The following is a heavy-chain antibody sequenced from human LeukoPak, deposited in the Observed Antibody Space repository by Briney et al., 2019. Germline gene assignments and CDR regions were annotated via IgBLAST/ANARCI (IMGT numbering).Heavy chain of an antibody. D-gene: IGHD5-12*01. Sequence: ASVKVSCKASGYTFTGYYIHWVRQAPGQGLEWMGIINPSGVSTNYAQKFQGRVTITRDMSTSTVYMELSSLRSEDTAVYYCARGPWIYSGYPSYYFDYWAQGTLVTVSS. CDR2: INPSGVST. V-gene: IGHV1-46*01. CDR1: GYTFTGYY. J-gene: IGHJ4*02. CDR3: ARGPWIYSGYPSYYFDY.